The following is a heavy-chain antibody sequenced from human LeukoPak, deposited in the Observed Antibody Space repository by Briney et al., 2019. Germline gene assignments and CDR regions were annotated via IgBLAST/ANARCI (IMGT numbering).Heavy chain of an antibody. CDR1: GFTFSSYE. D-gene: IGHD6-19*01. CDR2: ISSSGSTI. V-gene: IGHV3-48*03. Sequence: PGGSLRLSCAASGFTFSSYEMNWVRQAPGKGLERVSYISSSGSTIYYADSVKGRFSISRDNAKNSLYLQMNSPRAEDTAVYYCARDPIAVSRGAFDIWGQGTMVTVSS. CDR3: ARDPIAVSRGAFDI. J-gene: IGHJ3*02.